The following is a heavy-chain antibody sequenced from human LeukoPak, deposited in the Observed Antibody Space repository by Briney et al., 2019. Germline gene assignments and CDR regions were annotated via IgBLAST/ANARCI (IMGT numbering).Heavy chain of an antibody. CDR2: ISSSGRTI. V-gene: IGHV3-11*01. CDR3: ERDAGAGGSVEYYFDY. D-gene: IGHD3-10*01. J-gene: IGHJ4*02. CDR1: GFTFSDYY. Sequence: GGSLRLSCAASGFTFSDYYMSWIRQAPGKGLEWVSYISSSGRTIYYADSVEGRFTISRDNAKNSLYMQMNSLRAEDTAVYYCERDAGAGGSVEYYFDYWGPGTLVTVSS.